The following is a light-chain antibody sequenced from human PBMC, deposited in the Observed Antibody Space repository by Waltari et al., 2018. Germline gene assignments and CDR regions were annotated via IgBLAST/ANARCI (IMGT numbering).Light chain of an antibody. CDR1: QSVSSY. J-gene: IGKJ2*01. CDR2: DAS. CDR3: QQRSDWT. V-gene: IGKV3-11*01. Sequence: EIVLTQSPAKLSSSAGDIATLSCRASQSVSSYLAWYQQRPGQAPRLLIYDASNRATGIPARFSGSGSGTDFTLTISSLEPEDFAVYYCQQRSDWTFGQGTQLEIK.